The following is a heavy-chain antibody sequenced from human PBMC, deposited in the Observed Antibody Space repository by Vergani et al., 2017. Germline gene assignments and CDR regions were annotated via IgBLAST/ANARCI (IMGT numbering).Heavy chain of an antibody. CDR2: ISPGASTV. Sequence: LEESGGGSVKPGGSLRLSCAASGFKLSDHYMSWIRQAPGKGLEWVSHISPGASTVSYTDSVTGRFTVSRDNDNNSLTLDMTTLRVEDTAVYYCAGKTSAYDILTGYYHTLPFDYWGQGTLVTVSS. J-gene: IGHJ4*02. CDR1: GFKLSDHY. CDR3: AGKTSAYDILTGYYHTLPFDY. V-gene: IGHV3-11*04. D-gene: IGHD3-9*01.